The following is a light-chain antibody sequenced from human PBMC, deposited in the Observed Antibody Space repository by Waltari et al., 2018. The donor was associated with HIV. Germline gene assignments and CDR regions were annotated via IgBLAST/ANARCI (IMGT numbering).Light chain of an antibody. J-gene: IGKJ4*01. CDR3: QLFGTSPRLT. Sequence: ETVLTQSPGTLSLSPGVRATLSCRASQNVGSTYVTWYQQKPGQAPRLLSYGASTRATGMPDRFSGSGSGTDFTLSISRLEPEDFAVYYCQLFGTSPRLTFGGGTKVEIK. CDR2: GAS. CDR1: QNVGSTY. V-gene: IGKV3-20*01.